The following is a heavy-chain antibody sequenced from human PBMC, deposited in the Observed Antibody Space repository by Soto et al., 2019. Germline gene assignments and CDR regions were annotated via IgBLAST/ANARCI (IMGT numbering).Heavy chain of an antibody. Sequence: QVELVQSGGGVVQPGTSLRLSCVASGFSFSSFGMHWVRQPPGKGLEWVALISDDGDKRYYADSARGRFTISRDNSKNTLYLQLNSLRAEDTAVYFCAKARVRIVGANSFDFWGQGTLVTVSP. V-gene: IGHV3-30*18. D-gene: IGHD1-26*01. CDR3: AKARVRIVGANSFDF. CDR1: GFSFSSFG. CDR2: ISDDGDKR. J-gene: IGHJ4*02.